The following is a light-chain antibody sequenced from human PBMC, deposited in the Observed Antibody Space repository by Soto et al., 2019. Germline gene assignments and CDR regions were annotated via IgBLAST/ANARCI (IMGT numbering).Light chain of an antibody. V-gene: IGKV3-20*01. CDR3: QQYGSSPRT. CDR1: QGISSL. CDR2: AAS. J-gene: IGKJ1*01. Sequence: EIVLTQSPATLSVSPGERATLFCRASQGISSLLAWYQQKPGQAPRLLIYAASTRAAGIPARFSGSGSGTDFTLTISRLEPEDFAVYYCQQYGSSPRTFGQGTKVDI.